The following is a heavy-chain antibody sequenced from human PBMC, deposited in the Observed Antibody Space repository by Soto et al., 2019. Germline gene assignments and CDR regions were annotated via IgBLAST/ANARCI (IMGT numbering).Heavy chain of an antibody. CDR1: GFTFSSYG. V-gene: IGHV3-23*01. CDR3: AKLEWIQLWFES. Sequence: GGSLRLSCAASGFTFSSYGMHWVRQAPGKGLEWVSAISGSGGSTYYADSVKGRFTISRDNSKNTLYLQMNSLRAEDTAVYYCAKLEWIQLWFESWGQGTLVTVSS. CDR2: ISGSGGST. J-gene: IGHJ5*02. D-gene: IGHD5-18*01.